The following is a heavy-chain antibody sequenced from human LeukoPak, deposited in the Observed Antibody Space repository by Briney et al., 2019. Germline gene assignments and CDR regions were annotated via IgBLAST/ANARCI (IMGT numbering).Heavy chain of an antibody. CDR1: GGSINNSPYY. J-gene: IGHJ4*02. CDR2: ISDRGDT. V-gene: IGHV4-39*01. D-gene: IGHD1-1*01. Sequence: TSETLSLTCTVSGGSINNSPYYWAWIRQPPGRGLEWIVSISDRGDTYHNPSLKSRVTISVDTSKNQFSLSVISVTAADTAVYFCARPTAGPATQGYDSWGQGILVTVAS. CDR3: ARPTAGPATQGYDS.